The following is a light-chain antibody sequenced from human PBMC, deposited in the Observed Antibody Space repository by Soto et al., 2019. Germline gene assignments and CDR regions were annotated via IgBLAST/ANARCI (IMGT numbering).Light chain of an antibody. V-gene: IGLV1-40*01. Sequence: QSVLTQPPSVCGAPGQRVAISCAGTSSNIGAGYDVHWYQHLPGTAPKLLIFGNINRPSGVPDRFSGSKSGTSASLAITGLQAADEGYYYCQTYDIGVSGSTFGGGTQLTVL. CDR3: QTYDIGVSGST. CDR2: GNI. J-gene: IGLJ2*01. CDR1: SSNIGAGYD.